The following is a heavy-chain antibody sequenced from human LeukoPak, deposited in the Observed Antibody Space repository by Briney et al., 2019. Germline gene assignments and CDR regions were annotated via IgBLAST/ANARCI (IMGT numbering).Heavy chain of an antibody. J-gene: IGHJ4*02. CDR2: ISTQSGNT. D-gene: IGHD4-17*01. CDR3: ARGAYGDK. CDR1: GNTLTSYG. V-gene: IGHV1-18*01. Sequence: ASVKVSCKASGNTLTSYGITWLRQALGQGLEWMGWISTQSGNTNYAQKVQGRLTLTTDRSTNTAYMELRSLRSDDTAVYYCARGAYGDKWGQGTMVTVSS.